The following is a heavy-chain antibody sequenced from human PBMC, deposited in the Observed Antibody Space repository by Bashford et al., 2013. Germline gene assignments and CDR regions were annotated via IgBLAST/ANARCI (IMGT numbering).Heavy chain of an antibody. CDR2: MNMDGTTT. V-gene: IGHV3-74*01. CDR3: VRSHVSGRPKLDM. Sequence: GGSLRLSCAASGFTFSSYWMHWVRQVPGKGLVWVSRMNMDGTTTNYADSVKGRFTISRDNAKNTLYLQMNSLRVEDTAIYYCVRSHVSGRPKLDMWGRGTKVTVSS. J-gene: IGHJ3*02. D-gene: IGHD6-6*01. CDR1: GFTFSSYW.